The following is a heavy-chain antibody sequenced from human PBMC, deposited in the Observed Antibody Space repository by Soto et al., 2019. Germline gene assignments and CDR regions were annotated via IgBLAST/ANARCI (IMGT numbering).Heavy chain of an antibody. J-gene: IGHJ4*02. CDR2: IYSGGST. V-gene: IGHV3-66*01. D-gene: IGHD3-10*01. CDR1: GFTVSSNY. Sequence: EVQLVESGGGLVQPGGSLRLSCAASGFTVSSNYMSWVRQAPGKGLEWVSIIYSGGSTYYADSVKGRFTISRDNSKNTLYLQRNSLRAEDTAVYYCARYQAGSGLGIDYCGQGPLVTVSS. CDR3: ARYQAGSGLGIDY.